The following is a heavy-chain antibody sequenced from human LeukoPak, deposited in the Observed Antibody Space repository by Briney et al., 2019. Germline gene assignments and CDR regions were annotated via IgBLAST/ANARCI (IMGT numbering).Heavy chain of an antibody. D-gene: IGHD5-24*01. Sequence: ASVKVSCKASGYTFTGYAMHWVRQAPGQRLEWMGWINAGNGNTKYSQKFQGRVTITRDTSASTAYMELSSLRSEDTAVYYCARAGQLAGDESFYIRGQGTNGTVSS. J-gene: IGHJ3*02. CDR3: ARAGQLAGDESFYI. CDR1: GYTFTGYA. CDR2: INAGNGNT. V-gene: IGHV1-3*01.